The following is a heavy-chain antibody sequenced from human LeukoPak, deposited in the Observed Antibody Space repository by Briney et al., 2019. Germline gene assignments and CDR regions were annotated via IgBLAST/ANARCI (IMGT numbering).Heavy chain of an antibody. CDR2: INKDGGEK. Sequence: GGSLRLSCAASGFTFSSYAMHWVRQAPGKGLEWVANINKDGGEKYYVDSVKGRFTISRDNAKNSLYLQMNSLRADDTAVYYCVKDSPPRYSGSPPAYWGQGTLVTVSS. CDR1: GFTFSSYA. D-gene: IGHD1-26*01. J-gene: IGHJ4*02. CDR3: VKDSPPRYSGSPPAY. V-gene: IGHV3-7*03.